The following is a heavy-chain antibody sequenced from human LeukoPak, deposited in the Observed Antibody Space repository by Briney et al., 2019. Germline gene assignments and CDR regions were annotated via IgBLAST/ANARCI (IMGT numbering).Heavy chain of an antibody. V-gene: IGHV4-59*01. CDR2: IYYSGST. J-gene: IGHJ4*02. CDR1: GGSFNTYY. CDR3: ARDSMVRGVDY. D-gene: IGHD3-10*01. Sequence: SETLSLTCTVSGGSFNTYYWSWIRQPPGKGLERIGYIYYSGSTNYNPSLKSRVTISVDTSKNQFSLKLSSVTAADTAVYYCARDSMVRGVDYWGQGTLVTVSS.